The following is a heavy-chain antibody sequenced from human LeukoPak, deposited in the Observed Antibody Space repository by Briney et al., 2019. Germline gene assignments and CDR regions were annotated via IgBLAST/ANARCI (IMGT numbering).Heavy chain of an antibody. CDR2: IRYDGSNT. Sequence: GRCLRPSCAVSGLRLSAYDMRWVRPPPGRGLEWVRFIRYDGSNTYAEPVKGRFTISRDNSKNTVYLQMNSLAIEDTAIYYCAKNRWGSVATPDSWGQGTVVTVSS. V-gene: IGHV3-30*02. J-gene: IGHJ4*02. D-gene: IGHD5-12*01. CDR3: AKNRWGSVATPDS. CDR1: GLRLSAYD.